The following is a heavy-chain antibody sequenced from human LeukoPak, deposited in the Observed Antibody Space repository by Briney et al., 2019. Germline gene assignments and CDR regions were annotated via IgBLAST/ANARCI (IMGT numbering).Heavy chain of an antibody. CDR1: GFTFSGSA. V-gene: IGHV3-73*01. Sequence: GGSLKLSCAASGFTFSGSAMHWVRQASGKRLEWVGRIRSKANSYATAYAASVKGRFTISRDDSKNTAYLQMNSLKTEDTAVYYCITAGDTAMVLNYWGQGTLVTVSS. CDR2: IRSKANSYAT. CDR3: ITAGDTAMVLNY. J-gene: IGHJ4*02. D-gene: IGHD5-18*01.